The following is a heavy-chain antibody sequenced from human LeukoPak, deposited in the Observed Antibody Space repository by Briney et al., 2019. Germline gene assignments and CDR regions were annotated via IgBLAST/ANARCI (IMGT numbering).Heavy chain of an antibody. CDR1: GYIFTTYG. CDR3: VTEGGTTYFDH. Sequence: ASVKVSCKASGYIFTTYGISWVRQAPGQGLEWMGWISAYSGKTNYTQKLQGRVTMTTDTSTSTAYMELRSLRSDDTAVYYCVTEGGTTYFDHWGQGTLVTVSS. CDR2: ISAYSGKT. V-gene: IGHV1-18*01. J-gene: IGHJ4*02. D-gene: IGHD1-7*01.